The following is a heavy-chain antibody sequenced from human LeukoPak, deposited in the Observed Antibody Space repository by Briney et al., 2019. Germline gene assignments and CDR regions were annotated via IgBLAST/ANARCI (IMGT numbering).Heavy chain of an antibody. D-gene: IGHD6-13*01. CDR3: ARDQAGGSSWFDY. J-gene: IGHJ4*02. V-gene: IGHV3-21*01. CDR2: ISSSGTYI. Sequence: GGSLRLSCAASGFIFSSYSMNWVRQAPGKGLEWVSSISSSGTYIYYSDSVRGRFTISRDNAKKSLFLQMNSLRAEDTAVYYCARDQAGGSSWFDYWGQGTLVTVSS. CDR1: GFIFSSYS.